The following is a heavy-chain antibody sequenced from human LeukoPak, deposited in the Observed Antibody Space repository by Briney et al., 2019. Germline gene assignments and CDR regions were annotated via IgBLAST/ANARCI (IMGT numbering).Heavy chain of an antibody. CDR3: ARRGGGYSSGWYELKYNWFDP. CDR2: INHSGST. J-gene: IGHJ5*02. D-gene: IGHD6-19*01. V-gene: IGHV4-34*01. CDR1: GGSFSGYY. Sequence: PSETLSLTCAVYGGSFSGYYWSWIRQPPGKGLEWIGEINHSGSTNYNPSLKSRVTISVDTSKNQFSLKLSSVTAADTAVYYCARRGGGYSSGWYELKYNWFDPWGQGTLVTVSS.